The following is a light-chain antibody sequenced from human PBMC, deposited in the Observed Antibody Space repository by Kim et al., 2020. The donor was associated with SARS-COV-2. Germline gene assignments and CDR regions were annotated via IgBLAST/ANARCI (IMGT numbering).Light chain of an antibody. CDR1: QSISSY. J-gene: IGKJ4*01. Sequence: DIQMTQSPSSLSASVGDRVTITCRASQSISSYLNWYQQKPGKAPKLLIYAASSLQSGVPSRFSGSGSGTDFTLTISSLQPEDFATYYCKQGYSNPTLGGGTKVDIK. CDR2: AAS. V-gene: IGKV1-39*01. CDR3: KQGYSNPT.